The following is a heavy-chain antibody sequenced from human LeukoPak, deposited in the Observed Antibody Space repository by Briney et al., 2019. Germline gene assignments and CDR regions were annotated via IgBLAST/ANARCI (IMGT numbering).Heavy chain of an antibody. CDR1: GFTFDDYA. V-gene: IGHV3-9*01. J-gene: IGHJ5*02. Sequence: GGSLRLSCAASGFTFDDYAMHWVRQAPGKGLEWVSGTSWNSGSIGYADSVKGRFTISRDNAKNSLYLQMNSLRAEDTALYYCAKDSSGWSGWFDPWGQGTLVTVSS. CDR3: AKDSSGWSGWFDP. CDR2: TSWNSGSI. D-gene: IGHD6-19*01.